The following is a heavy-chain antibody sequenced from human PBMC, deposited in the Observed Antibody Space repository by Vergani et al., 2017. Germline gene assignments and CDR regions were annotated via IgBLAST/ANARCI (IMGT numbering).Heavy chain of an antibody. CDR3: ASSDYGDYKSFPYYYMDV. J-gene: IGHJ6*03. CDR2: LNAGNGNT. Sequence: QVQLVQSGAEVKKPGASVKVSCKASGYTFTSYAMHWVRQAPGQRLEWMGWLNAGNGNTKYSQKFQGRVTITRDTAASTAYMEMSSLRSEDTVVYYCASSDYGDYKSFPYYYMDVWGKGTTVTVS. D-gene: IGHD4-17*01. CDR1: GYTFTSYA. V-gene: IGHV1-3*01.